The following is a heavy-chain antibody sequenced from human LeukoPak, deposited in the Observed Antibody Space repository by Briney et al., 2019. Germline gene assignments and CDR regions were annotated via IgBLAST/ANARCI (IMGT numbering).Heavy chain of an antibody. CDR3: ARDAYCTNGVCRYSGRDY. J-gene: IGHJ4*02. Sequence: GASVKVSCKASGYTFTSYGISWVRQAPGQGLEWMGWISAYNGNTNYAQKLQGRVTMTTDTSTSTAYMELRSLRSDDTAVYYCARDAYCTNGVCRYSGRDYWGQGTLDTVSS. CDR1: GYTFTSYG. V-gene: IGHV1-18*01. CDR2: ISAYNGNT. D-gene: IGHD2-8*01.